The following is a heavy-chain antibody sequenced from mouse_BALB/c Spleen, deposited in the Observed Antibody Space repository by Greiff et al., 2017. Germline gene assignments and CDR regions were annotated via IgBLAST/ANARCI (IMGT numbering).Heavy chain of an antibody. CDR2: IYPYNGGT. CDR3: ARITTEGFFDY. CDR1: GYTFTDYN. V-gene: IGHV1S29*02. Sequence: VQLQQSGPELVKPGASVKISCKASGYTFTDYNMHWVKQSHGKSLEWIGYIYPYNGGTGYNQKFKSKATLTVDNSSSTAYMQLSSLTSEDSAVYYCARITTEGFFDYWGQCTTLTVSS. D-gene: IGHD2-4*01. J-gene: IGHJ2*01.